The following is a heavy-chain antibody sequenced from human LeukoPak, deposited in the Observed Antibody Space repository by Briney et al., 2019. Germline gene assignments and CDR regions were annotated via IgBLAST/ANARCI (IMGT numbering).Heavy chain of an antibody. V-gene: IGHV4-39*07. J-gene: IGHJ3*02. Sequence: SETLSLTCTFSGGSISSYYWGWIRRPPGKGLECIGSISYSGSTYYNPSLKSRLTISVDTSKNQFSLKLSSVTDADTAVYYCARDLYSSRTDDAFVIWGQGTMVTVSS. CDR3: ARDLYSSRTDDAFVI. CDR2: ISYSGST. CDR1: GGSISSYY. D-gene: IGHD6-13*01.